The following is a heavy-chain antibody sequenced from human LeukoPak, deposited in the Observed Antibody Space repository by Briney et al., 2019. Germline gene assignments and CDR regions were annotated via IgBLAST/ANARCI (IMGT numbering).Heavy chain of an antibody. D-gene: IGHD2-2*01. J-gene: IGHJ4*02. CDR1: GGSISSGSYY. CDR2: IYTSGST. CDR3: ARDKLGYCSSTSCATRGFDY. V-gene: IGHV4-61*02. Sequence: SQTLSLTCTVSGGSISSGSYYWSWIRQPPGKGLEWIGRIYTSGSTNYNPSLKSRVTISVDTSKNQFSLKLSSVTAADTAVYYCARDKLGYCSSTSCATRGFDYWGQGTLVTVSS.